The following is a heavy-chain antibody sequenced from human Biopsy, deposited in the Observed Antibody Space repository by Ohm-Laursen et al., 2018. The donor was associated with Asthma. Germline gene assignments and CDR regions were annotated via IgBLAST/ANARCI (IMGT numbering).Heavy chain of an antibody. CDR2: FFHTGST. CDR1: GGSINSSTW. Sequence: SQTLSLTCMVSGGSINSSTWWSWVRQPPGKGLEWIGEFFHTGSTNYSPSLKSRVTISVDKSKNQFSLKLSSVTAADTAVYYCARDYGDDVGYFDLWGRGTLVTVSS. CDR3: ARDYGDDVGYFDL. D-gene: IGHD4-17*01. V-gene: IGHV4/OR15-8*01. J-gene: IGHJ2*01.